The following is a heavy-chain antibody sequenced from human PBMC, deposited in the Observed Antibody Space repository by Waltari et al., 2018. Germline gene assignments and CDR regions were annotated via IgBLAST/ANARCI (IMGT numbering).Heavy chain of an antibody. D-gene: IGHD6-13*01. J-gene: IGHJ4*02. CDR3: AREYSSSWWGMFDY. Sequence: QLQLQESGPGLVKPSETLSLTCTVSGGSISSSSYYWGWIRQPPGKGLEWIGSIYYSGSTYYNPALKSRVTISVDTSKNQFSLKLSSVTAADTAVYYCAREYSSSWWGMFDYWGQGTLVTVSS. CDR1: GGSISSSSYY. V-gene: IGHV4-39*07. CDR2: IYYSGST.